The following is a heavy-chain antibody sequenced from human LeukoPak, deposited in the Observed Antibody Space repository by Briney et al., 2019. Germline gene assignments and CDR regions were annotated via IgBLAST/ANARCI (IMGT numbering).Heavy chain of an antibody. CDR1: GFTFSSYA. Sequence: GRSLRLSCAASGFTFSSYAMHWVRQAPGKGLEWVAVISYDGSNKYYADSVKGRFTISRDNSKNTLYLQMNSLRAEDTAVYYCARAVVVAATPDYWGQGTLVTVSS. D-gene: IGHD2-15*01. V-gene: IGHV3-30*04. CDR2: ISYDGSNK. J-gene: IGHJ4*02. CDR3: ARAVVVAATPDY.